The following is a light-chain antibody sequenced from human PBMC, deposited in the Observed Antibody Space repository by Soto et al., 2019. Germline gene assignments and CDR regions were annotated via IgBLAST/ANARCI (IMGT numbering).Light chain of an antibody. CDR1: TSDVGSYNL. Sequence: QSVLTQPASVSGSPGQSITISCTGTTSDVGSYNLVSWYQQYPGKAPKLMIYEGSKRPSGVSDRFSGSKTGNTASLTISGLQAEDEADYYCCSYVPSSTVVFGGGTKVTVL. CDR2: EGS. CDR3: CSYVPSSTVV. J-gene: IGLJ2*01. V-gene: IGLV2-23*01.